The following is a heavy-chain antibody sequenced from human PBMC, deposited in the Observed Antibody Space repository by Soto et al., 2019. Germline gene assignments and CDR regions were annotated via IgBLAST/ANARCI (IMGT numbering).Heavy chain of an antibody. J-gene: IGHJ3*02. D-gene: IGHD1-1*01. CDR1: GGFVSSGSYY. CDR2: MSHSGGT. Sequence: QVQLQQWGAGLLKPSETLSLTCAVYGGFVSSGSYYWSWIRQPPGKGLEWIGEMSHSGGTHINPSLRSRVTLSVATSKNQFSLKMSSVTAADTALYYCARVERGTATTGVDAFDIWGPGTMVTVSS. V-gene: IGHV4-34*01. CDR3: ARVERGTATTGVDAFDI.